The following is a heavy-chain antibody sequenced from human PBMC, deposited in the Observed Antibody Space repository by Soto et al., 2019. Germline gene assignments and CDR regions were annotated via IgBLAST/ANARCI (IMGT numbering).Heavy chain of an antibody. CDR2: IIPILGIA. D-gene: IGHD6-25*01. J-gene: IGHJ6*02. Sequence: ASVKVSCKASGGTFSSYTISWVRQAPGQGLEWMGRIIPILGIANYAQKFQGRVTITADKSTSTAYMELSSLRSEDTAVYYCARSGSSSYYGMDVWGQGTTVTVSS. V-gene: IGHV1-69*02. CDR1: GGTFSSYT. CDR3: ARSGSSSYYGMDV.